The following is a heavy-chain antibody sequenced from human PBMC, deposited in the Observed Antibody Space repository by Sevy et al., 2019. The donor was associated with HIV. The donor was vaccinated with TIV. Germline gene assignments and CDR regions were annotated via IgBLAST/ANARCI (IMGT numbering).Heavy chain of an antibody. Sequence: SETLSLTCTVSGGSISSYYWSWIRQPAGKGLEWIGRIDTSGGANYPPPLKSRVPRSVDTSKNQFSLKLGSVTAADTAVYYCARDFGFGESFDAFDIWGQGTMVTVSS. J-gene: IGHJ3*02. CDR3: ARDFGFGESFDAFDI. D-gene: IGHD3-10*01. CDR1: GGSISSYY. V-gene: IGHV4-4*07. CDR2: IDTSGGA.